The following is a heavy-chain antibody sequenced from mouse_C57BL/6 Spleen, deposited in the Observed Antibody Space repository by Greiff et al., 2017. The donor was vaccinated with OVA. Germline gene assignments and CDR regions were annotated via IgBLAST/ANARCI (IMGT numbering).Heavy chain of an antibody. CDR2: IHTNSGST. V-gene: IGHV1-64*01. CDR3: ARTPYAMDY. Sequence: QVQLQQPGAELVKPGASVKLSCKASGYTFTSYWMPWVKQRPGQGLEWIGMIHTNSGSTNYNEKFKSKATLTVDKASSTAYMQLSSLTSEDSAVYYCARTPYAMDYWGQGTSVTVSS. CDR1: GYTFTSYW. J-gene: IGHJ4*01.